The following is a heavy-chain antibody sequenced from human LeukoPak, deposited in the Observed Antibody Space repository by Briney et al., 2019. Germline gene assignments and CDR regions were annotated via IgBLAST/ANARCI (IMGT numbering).Heavy chain of an antibody. CDR3: ASGYSAVWY. V-gene: IGHV4-59*01. CDR1: GGSIRSYY. CDR2: IYYSGST. Sequence: SSETLSLTCNVSGGSIRSYYWSWIRQPPGKGLEWIGYIYYSGSTNYNPSLKSRVTISVDTSKNQFSLKLSSVTAADTAVYYCASGYSAVWYWGQGTLVTVSS. J-gene: IGHJ4*02. D-gene: IGHD3-16*01.